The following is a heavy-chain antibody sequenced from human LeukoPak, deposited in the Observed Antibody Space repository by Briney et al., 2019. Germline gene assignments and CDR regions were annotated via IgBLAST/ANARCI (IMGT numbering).Heavy chain of an antibody. CDR1: GSTFDDYG. CDR2: INWNGGST. V-gene: IGHV3-20*04. Sequence: GGSLRLSCAASGSTFDDYGMSWVRQAPGKWLGWVSGINWNGGSTGYADSVKGRFTISRDNAKNSLYLQMNSLRAEDTALYYCAKRGPVVIGAFDIWGQGTMVTVSS. J-gene: IGHJ3*02. D-gene: IGHD4-23*01. CDR3: AKRGPVVIGAFDI.